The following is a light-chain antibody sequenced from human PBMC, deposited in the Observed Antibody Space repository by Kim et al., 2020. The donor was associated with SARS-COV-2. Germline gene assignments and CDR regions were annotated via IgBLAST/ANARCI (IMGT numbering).Light chain of an antibody. CDR2: EVS. CDR3: CSYAGSSTWV. CDR1: SSDVGSYNL. Sequence: GTSITISCTGTSSDVGSYNLVSWYQQHPVKAPKLMIYEVSKPPSGVSNRFSGSKSGNTASLTISGLQAEDEADYYCCSYAGSSTWVFGGGTKLTVL. J-gene: IGLJ3*02. V-gene: IGLV2-23*02.